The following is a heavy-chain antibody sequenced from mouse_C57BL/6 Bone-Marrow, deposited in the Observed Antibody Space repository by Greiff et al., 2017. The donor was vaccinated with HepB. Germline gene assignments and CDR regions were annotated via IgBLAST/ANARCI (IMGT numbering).Heavy chain of an antibody. CDR3: ARSPRYDYDGVPWFAY. V-gene: IGHV1-26*01. CDR1: GYTFTDYY. Sequence: VQLQQSGPELVKPGASVKISCKASGYTFTDYYMNWVKQSHGKSLEWIGDINPNNGGTSYNQKFKGKATLTVDKSSSTAYMELRSLTSEDSAVYYCARSPRYDYDGVPWFAYWGQGTLVTVSA. CDR2: INPNNGGT. D-gene: IGHD2-4*01. J-gene: IGHJ3*01.